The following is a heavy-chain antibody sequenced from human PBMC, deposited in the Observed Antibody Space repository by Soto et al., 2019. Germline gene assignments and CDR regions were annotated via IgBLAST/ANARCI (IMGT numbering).Heavy chain of an antibody. D-gene: IGHD2-21*01. J-gene: IGHJ4*02. CDR2: VKNRANSYIT. CDR3: ARVRLVIRVFDY. V-gene: IGHV3-72*01. CDR1: GFTFSDHY. Sequence: GGSLRFSCAASGFTFSDHYMDWVRQAPGKGLEWVGRVKNRANSYITEYAASVKGRFTISRDDSKNSLYLQMNSLKTEDTAVYYCARVRLVIRVFDYWGQGTLVTVSS.